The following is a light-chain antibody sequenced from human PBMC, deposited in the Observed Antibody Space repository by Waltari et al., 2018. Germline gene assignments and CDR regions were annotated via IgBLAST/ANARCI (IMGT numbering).Light chain of an antibody. CDR1: QSVSRT. Sequence: EIVLTQSPGILSLSPGERATLSCRASQSVSRTLAWYQQRHGQAPRLLIYCASRRATGIPDRFGGGGSGTDFSLTISRLEPEDFAVYYCQHYVRLPATFGQGTKVEIK. J-gene: IGKJ1*01. V-gene: IGKV3-20*01. CDR3: QHYVRLPAT. CDR2: CAS.